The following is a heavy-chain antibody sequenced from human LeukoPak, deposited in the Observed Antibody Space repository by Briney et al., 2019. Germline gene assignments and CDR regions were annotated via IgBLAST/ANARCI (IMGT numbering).Heavy chain of an antibody. CDR3: AKGRCSSTSCYIDY. CDR1: GFTFDDYA. CDR2: ISWNSGGI. J-gene: IGHJ4*02. V-gene: IGHV3-9*01. Sequence: GRSLRLSCAASGFTFDDYAMHWVRQAPGKGLEWVSGISWNSGGIGYAGSVKGRFTISRDNAKNSLYLQMNSLRAEDTALYYCAKGRCSSTSCYIDYWGQGTLVTVSS. D-gene: IGHD2-2*02.